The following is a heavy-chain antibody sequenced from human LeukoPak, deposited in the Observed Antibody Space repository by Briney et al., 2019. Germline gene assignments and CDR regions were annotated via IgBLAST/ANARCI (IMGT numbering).Heavy chain of an antibody. D-gene: IGHD1-26*01. CDR2: ISSSSSYI. CDR1: GFTFSSYS. V-gene: IGHV3-21*01. J-gene: IGHJ4*01. CDR3: ASSRGELLDY. Sequence: GGPLRLSCAASGFTFSSYSMNWVRQAPGKGLEWVSSISSSSSYIYYADSVKGRFTISRDNAKNSLYLQMNSLRGDDTAVYYCASSRGELLDYWGHGTLVTVSS.